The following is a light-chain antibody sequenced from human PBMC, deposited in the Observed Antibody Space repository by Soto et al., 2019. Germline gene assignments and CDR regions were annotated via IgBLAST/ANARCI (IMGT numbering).Light chain of an antibody. Sequence: EIVLTQSPGTLSLSPGERATLSCRASQSVSSSYLAWYQQKPGQAPRLLIYGASSRATGIPARFSRSGSGTDFTLPISRLEPEDFAVYYCQQYGSSPPYTFGQGTKLEIK. CDR3: QQYGSSPPYT. V-gene: IGKV3-20*01. CDR1: QSVSSSY. CDR2: GAS. J-gene: IGKJ2*01.